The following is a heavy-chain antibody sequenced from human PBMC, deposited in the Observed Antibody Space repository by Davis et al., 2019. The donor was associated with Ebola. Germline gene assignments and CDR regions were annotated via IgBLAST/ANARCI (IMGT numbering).Heavy chain of an antibody. CDR2: INAGNGNT. CDR1: GFTFTSSA. CDR3: ARVFADYYYYYGMDV. J-gene: IGHJ6*02. V-gene: IGHV1-3*01. Sequence: ASVKVSCKASGFTFTSSAMHWVRQAPGQRLEWMGWINAGNGNTKYSQKFQGRVTITRDTSASTAYMELSSLRSEDTAVYYCARVFADYYYYYGMDVWGQGTTVTVSS.